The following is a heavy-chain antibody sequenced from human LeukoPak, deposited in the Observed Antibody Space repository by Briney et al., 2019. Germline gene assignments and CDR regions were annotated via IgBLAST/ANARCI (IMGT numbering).Heavy chain of an antibody. Sequence: ASVKVSCKASGYTFTSYDINWVRQATGQGLEWMGWMNPNSGNTGYAQKFQGRVTMTRNTSISTAYMGLSSLRSEDTAVYYCARGRIAVAGTSTYYYYYGMDVWGQGTTVTVSS. CDR1: GYTFTSYD. V-gene: IGHV1-8*01. CDR3: ARGRIAVAGTSTYYYYYGMDV. J-gene: IGHJ6*02. D-gene: IGHD6-19*01. CDR2: MNPNSGNT.